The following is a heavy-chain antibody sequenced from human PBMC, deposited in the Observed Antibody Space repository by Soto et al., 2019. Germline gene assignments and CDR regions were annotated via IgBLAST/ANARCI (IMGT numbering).Heavy chain of an antibody. D-gene: IGHD2-15*01. CDR2: VWFDGSDK. Sequence: LRLSCAASGFTFSTYGMHWVRQAPGKGLEWVALVWFDGSDKYSSDSVKGRFTISRDNSKNTLYLQMNSLRAEDTAVYYCARLYCSASSCYSVGGFDIWGQGTMVTVSS. CDR3: ARLYCSASSCYSVGGFDI. CDR1: GFTFSTYG. J-gene: IGHJ3*02. V-gene: IGHV3-33*01.